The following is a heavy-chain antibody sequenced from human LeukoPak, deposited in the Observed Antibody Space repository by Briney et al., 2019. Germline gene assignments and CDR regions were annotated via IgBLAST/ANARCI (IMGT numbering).Heavy chain of an antibody. CDR3: ARAGSGSFYDWFDP. D-gene: IGHD3-10*01. V-gene: IGHV3-11*05. Sequence: AGGSLTLSCAASGFPFSDYYMAWIRQAPGQGLEWVAYISGSSTYTDSADSVKGRFSISRDNAANSLYLQMSSLRAEDTAVYYCARAGSGSFYDWFDPWGQGTLVTVSS. J-gene: IGHJ5*02. CDR2: ISGSSTYT. CDR1: GFPFSDYY.